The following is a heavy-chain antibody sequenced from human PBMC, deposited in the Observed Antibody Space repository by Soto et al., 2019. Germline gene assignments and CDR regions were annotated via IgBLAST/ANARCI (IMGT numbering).Heavy chain of an antibody. Sequence: SETLSLTCTVSGGSISSSSYYWGWIRQPPGKGLEWIGSIYYSGSTYYSTSLKSRVTISVDTSKNQISLKLSSVTAADSVVYYCARRERAAGTDWWFDPWGQGTLVTVSS. CDR3: ARRERAAGTDWWFDP. CDR2: IYYSGST. CDR1: GGSISSSSYY. J-gene: IGHJ5*02. V-gene: IGHV4-39*01. D-gene: IGHD6-13*01.